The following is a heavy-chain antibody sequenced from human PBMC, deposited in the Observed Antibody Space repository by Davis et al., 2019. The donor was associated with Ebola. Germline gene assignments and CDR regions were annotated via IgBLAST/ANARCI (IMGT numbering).Heavy chain of an antibody. CDR3: ARVGPVDSSIWGVPAPGMDV. Sequence: PGGSLRLSCAASGFSFRSYNINWVRQAPGKGLEWVSYISSSSSTIYYADSMKGRFTISRDNAKNSLYLQMNSLRDEDTAVYYCARVGPVDSSIWGVPAPGMDVWGQGATVTVSS. CDR1: GFSFRSYN. CDR2: ISSSSSTI. J-gene: IGHJ6*02. V-gene: IGHV3-48*02. D-gene: IGHD6-13*01.